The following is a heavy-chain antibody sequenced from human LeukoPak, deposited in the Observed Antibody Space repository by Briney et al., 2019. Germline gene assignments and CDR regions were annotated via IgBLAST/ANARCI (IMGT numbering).Heavy chain of an antibody. D-gene: IGHD3-22*01. CDR1: GGSISSYY. CDR2: IYYSGST. J-gene: IGHJ4*02. Sequence: SETLSLTCTVSGGSISSYYWSWIRQPPGKGLEWIGYIYYSGSTNYNPSLKSRVTISVDTSKNQFSLKLSSVTAADTAVYYCRGYDSSGYYYFDYWGQGTLVTVSS. CDR3: RGYDSSGYYYFDY. V-gene: IGHV4-59*08.